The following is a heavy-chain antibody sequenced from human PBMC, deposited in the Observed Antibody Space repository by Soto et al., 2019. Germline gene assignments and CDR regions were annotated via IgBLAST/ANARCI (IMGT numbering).Heavy chain of an antibody. Sequence: GWSLRLSCAASVFTFSSYSINCVLPTPVKGLEWVSYVSSTSSAIYYAGSVEGRFTTSRDNAKNSLYLQMNSLRDEDTAIYYCAGDGGANYYEIDYWGRGTLVTVSS. V-gene: IGHV3-48*02. CDR2: VSSTSSAI. D-gene: IGHD1-26*01. CDR1: VFTFSSYS. J-gene: IGHJ4*02. CDR3: AGDGGANYYEIDY.